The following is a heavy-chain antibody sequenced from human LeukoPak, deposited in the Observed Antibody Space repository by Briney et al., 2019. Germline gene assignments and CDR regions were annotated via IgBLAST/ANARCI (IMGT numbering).Heavy chain of an antibody. CDR2: IYYSGSS. J-gene: IGHJ4*01. D-gene: IGHD2-15*01. V-gene: IGHV4-59*01. CDR1: VGSLSSYY. CDR3: ARDPSGHFDY. Sequence: PSETLALMYTVSVGSLSSYYWIWIRQPPGKGLEWIGYIYYSGSSNYNPSLKSRVSMSVDTSKNQVSLKLSSVTAADTAVYYCARDPSGHFDYWGQGTLVTVSS.